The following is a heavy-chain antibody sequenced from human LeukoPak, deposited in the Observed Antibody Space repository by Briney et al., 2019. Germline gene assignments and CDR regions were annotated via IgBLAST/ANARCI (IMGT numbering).Heavy chain of an antibody. CDR1: GFTFSRDA. Sequence: GGSLRLSCAASGFTFSRDAMSWVRQAPGKGLEWVSSISDSGGSTYYADSVKGRFTISRDNSRNTLYLQMDSLRADDTAVYYCEKLPDCANDACTEGDYWGQGTLVTVSS. CDR2: ISDSGGST. CDR3: EKLPDCANDACTEGDY. V-gene: IGHV3-23*01. J-gene: IGHJ4*02. D-gene: IGHD2-8*01.